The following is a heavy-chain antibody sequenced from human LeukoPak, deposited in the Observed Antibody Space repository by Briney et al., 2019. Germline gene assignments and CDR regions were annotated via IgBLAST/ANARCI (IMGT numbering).Heavy chain of an antibody. D-gene: IGHD2-2*01. CDR2: ISAYNGNT. Sequence: ASVKVSCKASGYRFTSSGFSWVRQAPGQGLEWMGWISAYNGNTNFAQKFQDRVTMTTDTSTSTAYMELRSLRSDDTAVYYCARWISKVVPAATTAYYYYYMDVWGKGTTVTVSS. CDR3: ARWISKVVPAATTAYYYYYMDV. CDR1: GYRFTSSG. V-gene: IGHV1-18*01. J-gene: IGHJ6*03.